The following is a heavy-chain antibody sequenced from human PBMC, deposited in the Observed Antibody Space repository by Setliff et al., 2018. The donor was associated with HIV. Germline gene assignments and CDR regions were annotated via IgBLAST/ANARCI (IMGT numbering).Heavy chain of an antibody. V-gene: IGHV4-39*02. D-gene: IGHD3-3*01. CDR3: ARGGGTIIGANFDY. J-gene: IGHJ4*02. CDR1: GVSIFSSDYY. Sequence: SETLSLTCTVSGVSIFSSDYYWGWVRQAPGKGLEWIGSVYYSGTTWYNPSLKSRVTMSTDTSKSHLSLKLRAVTAADTAVYYCARGGGTIIGANFDYWGQGTLVTVSS. CDR2: VYYSGTT.